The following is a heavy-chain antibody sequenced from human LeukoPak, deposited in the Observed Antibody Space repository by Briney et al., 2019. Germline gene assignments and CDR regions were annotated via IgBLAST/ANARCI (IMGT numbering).Heavy chain of an antibody. D-gene: IGHD3-22*01. CDR3: ARTKNSGRYYYFDY. CDR1: GFTLSTYW. J-gene: IGHJ4*02. V-gene: IGHV3-7*01. CDR2: IKPDGSEK. Sequence: GGSLRLSCADSGFTLSTYWMSWLRQVPGKGLEWVANIKPDGSEKYYADSVKGRFSISRDHAKNSLYLQMNNLRAEDTAVYYCARTKNSGRYYYFDYWGPGTLVTVSS.